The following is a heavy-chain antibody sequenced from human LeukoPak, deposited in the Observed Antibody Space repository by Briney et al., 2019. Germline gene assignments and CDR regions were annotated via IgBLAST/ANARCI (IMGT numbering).Heavy chain of an antibody. Sequence: PSETLSLTCSVSGGSIGSPSYYWTWIRQPAGKGLEWIGRVSGSGSTNYNPSLKSRVTISVDTSDDHLSLRLNSVTAADTAVYYCARSQSDTADFDMWGQGTMVTVSS. CDR2: VSGSGST. CDR3: ARSQSDTADFDM. CDR1: GGSIGSPSYY. J-gene: IGHJ3*02. D-gene: IGHD5-18*01. V-gene: IGHV4-61*02.